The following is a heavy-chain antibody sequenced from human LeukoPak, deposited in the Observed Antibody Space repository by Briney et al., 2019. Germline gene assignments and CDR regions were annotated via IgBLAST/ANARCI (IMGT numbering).Heavy chain of an antibody. CDR1: GYNFISYY. V-gene: IGHV1-2*02. J-gene: IGHJ4*02. Sequence: ASVKVSCKASGYNFISYYMHWVRQAPGQGLEWMGWINPNSGGTNYAQKFQGRVTMTRDTSISTAYMELSRLRSDDTAVYYCAREDSGYDLSYWGQGTLVTVSS. CDR3: AREDSGYDLSY. CDR2: INPNSGGT. D-gene: IGHD5-12*01.